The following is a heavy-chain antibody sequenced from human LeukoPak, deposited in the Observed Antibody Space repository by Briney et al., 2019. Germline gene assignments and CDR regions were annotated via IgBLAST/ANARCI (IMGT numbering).Heavy chain of an antibody. CDR3: ARDFIAVADRYNWFDP. CDR2: IYTSGCT. CDR1: GGSISSYY. Sequence: PSETLSLTCTVSGGSISSYYWSWIRQPAGKGLEWIGRIYTSGCTNYNPSLKSRVTMSVDTSKNQFSLKLSSVTAADTAVYYCARDFIAVADRYNWFDPWGQGTLVTVSS. J-gene: IGHJ5*02. V-gene: IGHV4-4*07. D-gene: IGHD6-19*01.